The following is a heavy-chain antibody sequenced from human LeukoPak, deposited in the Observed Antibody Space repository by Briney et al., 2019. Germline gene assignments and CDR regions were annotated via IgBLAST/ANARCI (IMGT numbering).Heavy chain of an antibody. CDR2: IYYSGST. CDR3: ARRGAYDSSGYYDY. Sequence: SETLSLTCTVSGGSISSSSYYWGWIRQPPGKGLEWIGSIYYSGSTNYNPSLKSRVTISVDTSKNQFSLKLSSVTAADTAVYYCARRGAYDSSGYYDYWGQGTLVTVSS. V-gene: IGHV4-39*07. J-gene: IGHJ4*02. D-gene: IGHD3-22*01. CDR1: GGSISSSSYY.